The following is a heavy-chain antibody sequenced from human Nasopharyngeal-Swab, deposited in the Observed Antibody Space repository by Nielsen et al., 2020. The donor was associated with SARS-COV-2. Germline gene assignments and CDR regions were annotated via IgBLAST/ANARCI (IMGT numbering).Heavy chain of an antibody. Sequence: WIRKPPGKGLEWIGEINHSGSTNYNPSLKSRVTISVDTSKNQFSLKLSSVTAADTAVYYCARVRGPGFYYYYMDVWGKGTTVTVSS. CDR3: ARVRGPGFYYYYMDV. J-gene: IGHJ6*03. D-gene: IGHD2-15*01. CDR2: INHSGST. V-gene: IGHV4-34*09.